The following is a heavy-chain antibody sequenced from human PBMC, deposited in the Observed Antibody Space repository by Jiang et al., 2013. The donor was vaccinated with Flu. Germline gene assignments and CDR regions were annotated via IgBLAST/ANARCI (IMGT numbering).Heavy chain of an antibody. CDR2: ISYDGSNK. J-gene: IGHJ6*02. D-gene: IGHD3-9*01. CDR3: AKDVSITAFYDYFDLVTSLGMDV. V-gene: IGHV3-30*18. CDR1: GFTFSSYG. Sequence: VQLVESGGGVVQPGRSLRLSCAASGFTFSSYGMHWVRQAPGKGLEWVAVISYDGSNKYYADSVKGRFTISRDNSKNTLYLQMNSLRAEDTAVYYCAKDVSITAFYDYFDLVTSLGMDVVGQGTTVTVS.